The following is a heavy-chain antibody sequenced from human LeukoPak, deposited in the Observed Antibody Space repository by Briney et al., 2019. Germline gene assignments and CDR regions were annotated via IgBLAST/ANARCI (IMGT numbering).Heavy chain of an antibody. CDR3: ARGKYYDFWSGYYKDY. V-gene: IGHV5-51*01. CDR1: GYNFTSYW. CDR2: IYPGDSDT. Sequence: GESLQISCQGSGYNFTSYWIGWVRQVPGKGLEWMGIIYPGDSDTRYSPSFQGQVTISADKSISTAYLQWSSLKASDTAMYYCARGKYYDFWSGYYKDYWGQGTLVTVSS. D-gene: IGHD3-3*01. J-gene: IGHJ4*02.